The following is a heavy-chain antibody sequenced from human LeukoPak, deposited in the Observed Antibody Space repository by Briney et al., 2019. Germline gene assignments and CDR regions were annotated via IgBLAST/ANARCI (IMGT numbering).Heavy chain of an antibody. Sequence: PGGSLRLSCAASGFTFDDYAMHWVRQAPGKGLEWVSGISWNSGSIGYADSVKGRFTISRDNAKNSLYLQMNSLRAEDMALYYCAKDILAVSTVVTEGALDYWGQGTLVTVSS. J-gene: IGHJ4*02. CDR2: ISWNSGSI. CDR1: GFTFDDYA. CDR3: AKDILAVSTVVTEGALDY. V-gene: IGHV3-9*03. D-gene: IGHD4-23*01.